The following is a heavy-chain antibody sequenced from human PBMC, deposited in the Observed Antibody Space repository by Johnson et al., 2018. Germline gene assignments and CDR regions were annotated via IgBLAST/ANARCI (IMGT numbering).Heavy chain of an antibody. CDR2: ISLDGSTT. CDR1: GFTFDDYA. V-gene: IGHV3-43D*03. D-gene: IGHD3-10*01. Sequence: VQLVQSGRVVVQPGGSXRLTCAASGFTFDDYAMHWVRQAPGKGLYWVSLISLDGSTTHYADSVKVRFTISRDNITNSLYLQMNSIRAEDTALYYCAKDKGEVRGINYFYYMDVWGKGTTVTVSS. CDR3: AKDKGEVRGINYFYYMDV. J-gene: IGHJ6*03.